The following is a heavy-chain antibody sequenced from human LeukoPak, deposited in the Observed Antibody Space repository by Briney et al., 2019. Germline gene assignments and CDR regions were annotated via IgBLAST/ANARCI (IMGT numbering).Heavy chain of an antibody. CDR2: ISSSGSTI. V-gene: IGHV3-48*01. CDR1: GFAFSNFA. D-gene: IGHD6-19*01. Sequence: PGGSLRLSCAASGFAFSNFAMSWVRQAPGKGREGVSYISSSGSTIYYADSVKGRFTISRDNSKNMLHLQMSSLTGEDTALYYCVRRGDASSGWGDHDYWGQGALVTVSS. CDR3: VRRGDASSGWGDHDY. J-gene: IGHJ4*02.